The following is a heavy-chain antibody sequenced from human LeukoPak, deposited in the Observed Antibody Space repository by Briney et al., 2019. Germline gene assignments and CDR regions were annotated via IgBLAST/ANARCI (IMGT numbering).Heavy chain of an antibody. D-gene: IGHD3-22*01. J-gene: IGHJ5*02. V-gene: IGHV1-2*06. CDR2: INPNSGGT. CDR1: GYTFTGYY. Sequence: ASVKVSCKASGYTFTGYYMHWVRQAPGQGLEWMGRINPNSGGTNYAQTFQGRVTMTRDTSISTAYMELSRLRSDDTAVYYCARALTYYDSSGYYLVNWFDPWGQGTLVTVSS. CDR3: ARALTYYDSSGYYLVNWFDP.